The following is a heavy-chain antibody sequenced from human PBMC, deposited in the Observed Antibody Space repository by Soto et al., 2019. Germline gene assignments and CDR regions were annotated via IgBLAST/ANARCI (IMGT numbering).Heavy chain of an antibody. D-gene: IGHD6-6*01. CDR3: ARESIAARPSRFED. J-gene: IGHJ4*02. CDR1: GHRVSRHSAA. CDR2: TYYRSKWDN. Sequence: SQTLSLTCAIPGHRVSRHSAAWHWIRQSPSRGLEWLGRTYYRSKWDNDYAVSVKSRITINPDTSKNQLSLQLNSVTPEDTAVYYCARESIAARPSRFEDWGQGSLVAVTS. V-gene: IGHV6-1*01.